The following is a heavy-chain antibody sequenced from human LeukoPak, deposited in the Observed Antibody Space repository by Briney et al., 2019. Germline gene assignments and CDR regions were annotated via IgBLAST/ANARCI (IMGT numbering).Heavy chain of an antibody. V-gene: IGHV3-53*01. J-gene: IGHJ4*02. CDR3: ARARGGWYVVDY. CDR2: IYSGGST. CDR1: GFTVSSNY. D-gene: IGHD6-19*01. Sequence: GGSLRLSCAASGFTVSSNYMSWVRQAPGKGLEWVSVIYSGGSTYYADSVKGRFTISRDNSKNTLYLQMNSLRAEDTAVYYCARARGGWYVVDYWGQGTLVTVSS.